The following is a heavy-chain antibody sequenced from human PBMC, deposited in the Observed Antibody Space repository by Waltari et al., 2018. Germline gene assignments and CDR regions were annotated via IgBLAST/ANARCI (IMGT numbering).Heavy chain of an antibody. CDR3: ARDPTTVTTIEAFDI. V-gene: IGHV4-34*01. CDR1: GGSFSGYY. J-gene: IGHJ3*02. CDR2: ITHNGST. Sequence: QVQLQQCGAGLLTPSETLSLTCAAYGGSFSGYYWSWIRQPPGKGLEWIGEITHNGSTNYNPSRKSRGTISVDTSKNQFSPKLSSVTAADTAVYYGARDPTTVTTIEAFDIWGQGTMVTVSS. D-gene: IGHD4-4*01.